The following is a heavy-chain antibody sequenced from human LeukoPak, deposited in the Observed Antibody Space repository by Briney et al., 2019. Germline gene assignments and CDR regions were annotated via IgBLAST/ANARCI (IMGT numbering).Heavy chain of an antibody. J-gene: IGHJ3*01. CDR3: ARVSPYYYGSGRFGF. CDR1: GYTFTSYD. Sequence: ASVKVSCKASGYTFTSYDINWVRQATGQGLEWMGWMNPNSGNTGYAQKFQDRVTMTRNTSISTAYMELSSLRSEDTAVYYCARVSPYYYGSGRFGFWGQGTMVTVSS. V-gene: IGHV1-8*01. CDR2: MNPNSGNT. D-gene: IGHD3-10*01.